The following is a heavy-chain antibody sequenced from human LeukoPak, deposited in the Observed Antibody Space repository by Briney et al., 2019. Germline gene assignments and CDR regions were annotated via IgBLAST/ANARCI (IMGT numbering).Heavy chain of an antibody. CDR3: ARGRFGELSDYYYYMDV. Sequence: ASVKVSCKASGYTFTSYDINWVRQATGQGLEWMGWMNPNSGNTGYAQKFQGRVNMTRNTSISTAYMELSSLRSEDTAVYYCARGRFGELSDYYYYMDVWGKGTTVTVSS. J-gene: IGHJ6*03. CDR2: MNPNSGNT. V-gene: IGHV1-8*01. CDR1: GYTFTSYD. D-gene: IGHD3-10*01.